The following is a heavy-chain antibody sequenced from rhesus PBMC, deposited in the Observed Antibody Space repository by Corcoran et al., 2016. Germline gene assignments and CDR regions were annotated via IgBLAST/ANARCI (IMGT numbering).Heavy chain of an antibody. CDR1: GFTFSSYG. J-gene: IGHJ4*01. CDR3: TSVGIAASGTLDY. Sequence: EVQLVESGGGLVQPGGSLRLSCAASGFTFSSYGMSWVRQAPGKGLEWVTSISSASSYIYYADALKGRFTISRDNAKNSLSLQMNSLRAEDTAVYYCTSVGIAASGTLDYWGQGVLVTVSS. CDR2: ISSASSYI. V-gene: IGHV3S16*01. D-gene: IGHD6-25*01.